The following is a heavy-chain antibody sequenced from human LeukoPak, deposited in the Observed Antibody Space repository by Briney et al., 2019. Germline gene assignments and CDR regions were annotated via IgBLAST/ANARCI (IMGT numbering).Heavy chain of an antibody. J-gene: IGHJ3*02. CDR1: GYTFTGYY. Sequence: SVKVSCKASGYTFTGYYMHWVRQAPGQGLEGVGWINPNSGGTNYAQKFQGRVTMTRDTSISTAYMELSRLRSDDTAVYYCARESRDGYSDAFDIWGQGTMVTVSS. V-gene: IGHV1-2*02. D-gene: IGHD5-24*01. CDR3: ARESRDGYSDAFDI. CDR2: INPNSGGT.